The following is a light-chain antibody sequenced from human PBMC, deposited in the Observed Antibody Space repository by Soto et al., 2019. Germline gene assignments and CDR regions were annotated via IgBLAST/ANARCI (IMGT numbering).Light chain of an antibody. J-gene: IGLJ3*02. CDR3: CSYGGRRTLV. CDR1: SSDVGGYNL. Sequence: QSLLTQPASVSGSPGQSITISCTGTSSDVGGYNLVSWYQQHPGKAPKFMIYEVTKRPSGVSNRFSGSKSGNTASLTISGLQAEDEADYYCCSYGGRRTLVFGGGTKLTVL. V-gene: IGLV2-23*02. CDR2: EVT.